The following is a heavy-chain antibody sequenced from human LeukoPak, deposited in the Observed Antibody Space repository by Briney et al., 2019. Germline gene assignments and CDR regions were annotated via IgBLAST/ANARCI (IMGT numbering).Heavy chain of an antibody. CDR1: GFAFNTYA. V-gene: IGHV3-33*01. Sequence: GGSLRLSCAAPGFAFNTYAMHWVRQAPGQGLEWVALILHDGSHKFYSNSVRGQFTISRDNSKNTVSLQMNNLRPEDTAVYYCARDIFGSGSYPDFWGQGALVTVSS. D-gene: IGHD3-10*01. J-gene: IGHJ4*02. CDR2: ILHDGSHK. CDR3: ARDIFGSGSYPDF.